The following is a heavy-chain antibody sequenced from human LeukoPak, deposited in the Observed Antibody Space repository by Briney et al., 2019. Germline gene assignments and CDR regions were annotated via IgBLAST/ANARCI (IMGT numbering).Heavy chain of an antibody. J-gene: IGHJ4*02. D-gene: IGHD1-1*01. CDR3: ARGATGTTFDY. CDR2: INWNGGST. V-gene: IGHV3-20*04. Sequence: SGGSLRLSCAASGFKFDDYGMSWVRQDPGKGLERVSGINWNGGSTGYADSVKGRFTISGDNAKNSLYQQMNSLRAEDTALYYCARGATGTTFDYWGQGTLVTVSS. CDR1: GFKFDDYG.